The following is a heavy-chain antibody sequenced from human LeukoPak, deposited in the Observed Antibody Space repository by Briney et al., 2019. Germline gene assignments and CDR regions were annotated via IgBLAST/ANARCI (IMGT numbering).Heavy chain of an antibody. CDR1: GFTFNSYG. CDR2: ISGSGGNT. CDR3: AKVIFGVATCEGPDY. J-gene: IGHJ4*02. D-gene: IGHD3-3*01. Sequence: GGSLRLSCAASGFTFNSYGMSWVRQAPGKGLEWVSAISGSGGNTYYADSVKGRFTISRDNSKNMLYLQMNSLRADDTAVYYCAKVIFGVATCEGPDYWGQGTLVTVSA. V-gene: IGHV3-23*01.